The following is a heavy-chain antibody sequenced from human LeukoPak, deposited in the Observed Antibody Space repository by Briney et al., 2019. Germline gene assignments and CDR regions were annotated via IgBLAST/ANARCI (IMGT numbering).Heavy chain of an antibody. Sequence: PGGSLRLSCAASGFTFSNYWMSWVRQAPGKGLEWVSSISSSSSYIYYADSVKGRFTISRDNSKNTLYLQMSSLRAEDTAVYYCARDSTEESFFDYWGQGTLVTVSS. CDR3: ARDSTEESFFDY. V-gene: IGHV3-21*01. CDR1: GFTFSNYW. CDR2: ISSSSSYI. J-gene: IGHJ4*02. D-gene: IGHD3-10*01.